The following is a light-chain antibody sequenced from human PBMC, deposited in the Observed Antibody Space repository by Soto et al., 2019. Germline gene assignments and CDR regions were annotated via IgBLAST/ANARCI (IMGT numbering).Light chain of an antibody. Sequence: ILLTQSPSALSASVGDRVTITCRASQGIDSSFAWYQQKPGKAPKLLIYAASSLQSGVPSRFSGSGSGTEFTLTISSLQPDDFATYYCQQSYSTPLTFGGGTKVDIK. CDR1: QGIDSS. V-gene: IGKV1-9*01. J-gene: IGKJ4*01. CDR3: QQSYSTPLT. CDR2: AAS.